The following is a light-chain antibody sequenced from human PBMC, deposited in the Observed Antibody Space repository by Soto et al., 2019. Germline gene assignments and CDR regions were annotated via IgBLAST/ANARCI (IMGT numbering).Light chain of an antibody. CDR3: QQSYSTPLT. Sequence: DIQMSQSPSSLSASVGDRVTITCRASQSISSYLNWYQQKPWKAPKLLIYAASSLQSGVQSRFNGSGSGLDFSLTISSLQPEDFATYYWQQSYSTPLTFGHGTRLESK. V-gene: IGKV1-39*01. CDR2: AAS. J-gene: IGKJ5*01. CDR1: QSISSY.